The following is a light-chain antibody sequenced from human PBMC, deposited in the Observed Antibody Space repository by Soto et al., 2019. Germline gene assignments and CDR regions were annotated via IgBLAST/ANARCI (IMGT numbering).Light chain of an antibody. J-gene: IGLJ2*01. CDR1: SSNIGSKY. CDR2: RNN. V-gene: IGLV1-47*01. Sequence: QSVLTQPPSASGTPGQRVTISCSGSSSNIGSKYVYWYQQLPGTAPKLLMYRNNQRPSRVPDRFSGSKSGTSASLAISGLRSEDEADYHCAAWDSNLGGPAFGGGTKLTVL. CDR3: AAWDSNLGGPA.